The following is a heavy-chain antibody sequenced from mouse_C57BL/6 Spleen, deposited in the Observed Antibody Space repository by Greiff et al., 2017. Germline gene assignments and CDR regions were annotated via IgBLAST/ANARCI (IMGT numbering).Heavy chain of an antibody. CDR2: IWGAEST. CDR1: GFSLTSYG. Sequence: QVQLQQSGPGLVAPSPSLSITCTVSGFSLTSYGVSWVRQPPGKGLEWLGEIWGAESTNYHSALISRLSISKDNSTGQGCLKLNSLQTDDTSTYYCGKLRGAIDYWGQGTSVTVSS. V-gene: IGHV2-3*01. CDR3: GKLRGAIDY. J-gene: IGHJ4*01.